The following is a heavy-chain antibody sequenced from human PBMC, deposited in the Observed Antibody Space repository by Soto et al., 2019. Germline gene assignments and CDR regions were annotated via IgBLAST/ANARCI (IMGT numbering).Heavy chain of an antibody. J-gene: IGHJ4*02. CDR3: ARERTVAGNDY. D-gene: IGHD6-19*01. Sequence: QVQLVQSGAEVKKPGASVKVSCKASGYTFTSYDINWVRQATGQGLEWMGWMNPNSGNTGYAQKFHGRFTMTRITSISTDYMELSSLRSEDTAVYYCARERTVAGNDYWGQGTLVTVSS. V-gene: IGHV1-8*01. CDR2: MNPNSGNT. CDR1: GYTFTSYD.